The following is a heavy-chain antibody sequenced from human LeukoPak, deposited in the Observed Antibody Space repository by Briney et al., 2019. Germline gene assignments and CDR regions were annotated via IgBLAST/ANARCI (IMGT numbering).Heavy chain of an antibody. D-gene: IGHD6-13*01. Sequence: GGSLRLSCAASGFTFSNYAMTWVRQAPGEGLEWVPAISGSGGSSYYVDSVKGRFTISRDNSNNSLYVQMNSLRAEDTAIYYCARAAAGTLWSFDYWGQGTTVTVSS. V-gene: IGHV3-23*01. J-gene: IGHJ4*02. CDR2: ISGSGGSS. CDR1: GFTFSNYA. CDR3: ARAAAGTLWSFDY.